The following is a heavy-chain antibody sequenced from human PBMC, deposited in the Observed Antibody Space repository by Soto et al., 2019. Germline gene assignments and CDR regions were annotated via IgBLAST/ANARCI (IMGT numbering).Heavy chain of an antibody. V-gene: IGHV3-21*01. CDR3: ARVAPRYYDSSGYYYYDY. CDR2: ISSSSSYI. J-gene: IGHJ4*02. D-gene: IGHD3-22*01. CDR1: GFTFSSYS. Sequence: GGSLRLSCAASGFTFSSYSMNWVRQAPGKGLEWVSSISSSSSYIYYADSVKSRFTISRDNAKNSLYLQMNSLRAEDTAVYYCARVAPRYYDSSGYYYYDYWGQGNLVTVSS.